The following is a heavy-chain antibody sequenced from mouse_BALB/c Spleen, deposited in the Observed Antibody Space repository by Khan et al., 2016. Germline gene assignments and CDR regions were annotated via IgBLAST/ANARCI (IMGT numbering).Heavy chain of an antibody. V-gene: IGHV4-1*02. J-gene: IGHJ4*01. Sequence: EVQLPESGGGLVQPGGSLKLSCAASGFAFSRYWMSWVRQALGQGLEWIGEINPDSTTTHCTSSLKDKFIISRDNATDTLYHKMSKVKSEDTALSYCARLLQYSLYSSIDYWVQGTSVTVSS. D-gene: IGHD1-1*01. CDR1: GFAFSRYW. CDR3: ARLLQYSLYSSIDY. CDR2: INPDSTTT.